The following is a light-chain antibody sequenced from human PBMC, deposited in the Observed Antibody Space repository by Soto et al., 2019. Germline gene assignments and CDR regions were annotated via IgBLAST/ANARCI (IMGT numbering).Light chain of an antibody. CDR3: QSYDSSPSGYVV. Sequence: QSVLTQPPSVSGAPRQRVTISCTGSSSNIGAGYDVHWYQQLPGTAPKLLIYGNSNRPSGVPDRFSGSKSGTSASLAITGLQAEDEADYYCQSYDSSPSGYVVFGGGTKLTVL. CDR1: SSNIGAGYD. J-gene: IGLJ2*01. CDR2: GNS. V-gene: IGLV1-40*01.